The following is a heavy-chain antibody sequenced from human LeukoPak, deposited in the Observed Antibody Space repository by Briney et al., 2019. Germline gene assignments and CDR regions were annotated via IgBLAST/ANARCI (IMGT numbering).Heavy chain of an antibody. CDR1: GFTFSSYW. V-gene: IGHV3-7*01. CDR2: IKQDGSEK. D-gene: IGHD3-10*01. J-gene: IGHJ4*02. CDR3: AGVGGRYGPLGY. Sequence: GGSLRLSCAASGFTFSSYWMSWVRQAPGKGLEWVANIKQDGSEKYYVDSVKGRFTISRDNDKNSLFLQMTSLRAEDTAVHYCAGVGGRYGPLGYWGQGTLVTVSS.